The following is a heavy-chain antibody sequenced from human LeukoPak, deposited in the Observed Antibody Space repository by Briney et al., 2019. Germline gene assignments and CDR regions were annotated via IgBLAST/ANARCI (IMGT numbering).Heavy chain of an antibody. Sequence: SETLSLTCTVSGGSISSSSYYWGWIRQPPGKGLEWIGSIYYSGGTYYNPSLKSRVTIPVDTSKNQFSLKLSSATAADTAVYYCARVGGGEADEYAFDIWGQGTMVTVSS. CDR1: GGSISSSSYY. V-gene: IGHV4-39*07. CDR3: ARVGGGEADEYAFDI. D-gene: IGHD4-23*01. J-gene: IGHJ3*02. CDR2: IYYSGGT.